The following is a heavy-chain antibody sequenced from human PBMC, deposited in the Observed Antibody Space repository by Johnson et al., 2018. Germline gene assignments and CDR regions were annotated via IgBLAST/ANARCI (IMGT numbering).Heavy chain of an antibody. CDR1: GGSISSGSYY. Sequence: QVQLVESGPGLVKPSLTLSLTCTVSGGSISSGSYYWNWIRQPAGKGLEWIGRLYTSGSTNYNPSLKSRVTILVDTSKNQFSLGLNSVTAADTAVYYCARSWGYYDLWGQGTMVTVSS. J-gene: IGHJ3*01. CDR3: ARSWGYYDL. D-gene: IGHD2-15*01. V-gene: IGHV4-61*02. CDR2: LYTSGST.